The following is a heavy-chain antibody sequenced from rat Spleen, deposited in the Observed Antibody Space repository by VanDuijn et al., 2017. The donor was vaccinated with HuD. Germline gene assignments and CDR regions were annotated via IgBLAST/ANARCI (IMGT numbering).Heavy chain of an antibody. D-gene: IGHD1-6*01. J-gene: IGHJ2*01. CDR1: GFTFNNYW. CDR3: ARGGFFRY. V-gene: IGHV5-31*01. CDR2: ISYTGDTA. Sequence: EVQLVESGGGLVQPGRSLKLSCAASGFTFNNYWMTWIRQAPGKGLEWVASISYTGDTAYYPDSVKGRFTISRENAQNILYLQMNSPRSEDTATYDCARGGFFRYWGQGVMVTVSS.